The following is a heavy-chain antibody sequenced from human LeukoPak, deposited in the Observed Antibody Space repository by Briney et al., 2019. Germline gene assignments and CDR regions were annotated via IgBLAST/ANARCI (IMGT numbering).Heavy chain of an antibody. CDR1: GFTFSRYE. Sequence: GGSLRLSCAASGFTFSRYEMNWVRQALGKGLEWVSYISRSGDTIYFADSVKGRFTISRDNAKNSLYLQMSSLRAEDTAVYYCARDYASDYWGQGTLVTASS. CDR3: ARDYASDY. CDR2: ISRSGDTI. J-gene: IGHJ4*02. D-gene: IGHD3-10*01. V-gene: IGHV3-48*03.